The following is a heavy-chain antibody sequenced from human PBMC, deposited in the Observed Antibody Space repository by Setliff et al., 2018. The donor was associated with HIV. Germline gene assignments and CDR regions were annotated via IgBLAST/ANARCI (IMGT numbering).Heavy chain of an antibody. V-gene: IGHV3-30-3*01. D-gene: IGHD2-21*02. Sequence: GGSLRLSCAASGFIFSTFAIYWVRQAPGKGLEWVAVISYDGSKKYHADSVKGRFTISRDNAKRSLYLQMSSLRAEDTAVYYCAACSGDCFWGQGTLVTVSS. CDR3: AACSGDCF. CDR2: ISYDGSKK. J-gene: IGHJ4*02. CDR1: GFIFSTFA.